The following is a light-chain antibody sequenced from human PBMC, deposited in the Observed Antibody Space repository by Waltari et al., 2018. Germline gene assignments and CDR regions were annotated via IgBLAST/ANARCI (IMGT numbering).Light chain of an antibody. CDR2: DVS. CDR1: SSHVGGYNY. CDR3: SSYTSSSTPV. V-gene: IGLV2-14*03. J-gene: IGLJ3*02. Sequence: QSALTKPASVSGSPGQSITISCTGTSSHVGGYNYVSWYQQHPGKAPKLMIYDVSNRPSGVSNRFSGSKSGNTASLTISGLQAEDEADYYCSSYTSSSTPVFGGGTKLTVL.